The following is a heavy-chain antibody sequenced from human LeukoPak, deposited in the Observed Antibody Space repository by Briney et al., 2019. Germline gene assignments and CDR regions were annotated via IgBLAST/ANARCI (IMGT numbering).Heavy chain of an antibody. J-gene: IGHJ5*02. D-gene: IGHD3-9*01. CDR1: GFTFSSYA. Sequence: GGSLRLSCAASGFTFSSYAMTWVRQAPGKGLEWFSIISGRGGSTSYADSVKGRFTISRDNSKNTLYLQMNSLRAEDTAPYYCAKPYSGTILTGWFDPWGQGTLVTVSS. CDR3: AKPYSGTILTGWFDP. V-gene: IGHV3-23*01. CDR2: ISGRGGST.